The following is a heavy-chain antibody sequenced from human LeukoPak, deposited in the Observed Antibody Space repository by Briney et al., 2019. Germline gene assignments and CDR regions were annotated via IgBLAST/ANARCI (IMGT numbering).Heavy chain of an antibody. D-gene: IGHD2-2*01. CDR3: ARAYCSSTSCYGLNYYYYMDV. Sequence: SETLSLTCTVSGGSISSSSYYWSWIRQPPGKGLEWIGYIYYSGSTNYNPSLKSRVTISVDTSKNQFSLKLSSVTAADTAVYYCARAYCSSTSCYGLNYYYYMDVWGKGTTVTVSS. CDR1: GGSISSSSYY. CDR2: IYYSGST. J-gene: IGHJ6*03. V-gene: IGHV4-61*01.